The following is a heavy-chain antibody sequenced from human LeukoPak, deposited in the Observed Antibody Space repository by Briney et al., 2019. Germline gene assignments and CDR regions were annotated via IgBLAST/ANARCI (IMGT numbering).Heavy chain of an antibody. Sequence: SETLSLTCTVSGGSISSYYRSWIRQPPGKGLEWIGHIYYSGATKYNPSLKSRITISVDTSKNQFSLMLSSVTAADTAVYYCARFGITVVRGGKYYFDYWGQGTLVTVSS. V-gene: IGHV4-59*08. J-gene: IGHJ4*02. D-gene: IGHD3-10*01. CDR2: IYYSGAT. CDR1: GGSISSYY. CDR3: ARFGITVVRGGKYYFDY.